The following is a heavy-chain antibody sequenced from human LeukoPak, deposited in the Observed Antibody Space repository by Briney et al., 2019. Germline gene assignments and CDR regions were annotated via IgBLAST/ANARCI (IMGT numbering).Heavy chain of an antibody. Sequence: SETLSLNCTVSGGGISSYYWSWIRQPPWQGLEWIGSFYYSGSTNYNPSLKSRVTISVDTSKDQFSLKLSSVTAADTAVYYCARDKKGGYKGDAFDIWGQGTMVTVSS. V-gene: IGHV4-59*01. CDR3: ARDKKGGYKGDAFDI. CDR1: GGGISSYY. J-gene: IGHJ3*02. CDR2: FYYSGST. D-gene: IGHD5-24*01.